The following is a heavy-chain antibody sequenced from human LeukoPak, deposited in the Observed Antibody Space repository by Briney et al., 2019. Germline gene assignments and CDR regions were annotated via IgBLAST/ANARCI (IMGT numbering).Heavy chain of an antibody. D-gene: IGHD2-2*01. Sequence: PGGSLRLSCAASGFTFSSYAMHWVRQAPGKGLEWVAVISYDGSNKYYADSVKGRFTISRDNSKNTLYLQMNSLRAEDTAVYYCAREEGIVVVRLDYWGQGTLVTVSS. CDR3: AREEGIVVVRLDY. CDR1: GFTFSSYA. CDR2: ISYDGSNK. V-gene: IGHV3-30-3*01. J-gene: IGHJ4*02.